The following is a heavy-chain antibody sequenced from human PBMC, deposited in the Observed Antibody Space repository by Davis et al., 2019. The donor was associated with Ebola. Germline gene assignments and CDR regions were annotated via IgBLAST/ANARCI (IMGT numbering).Heavy chain of an antibody. D-gene: IGHD3-3*01. V-gene: IGHV3-23*01. CDR3: ARGKVRLLNPIDY. CDR1: GFTFSSYA. CDR2: ISTGGGVT. Sequence: GESLKISCAASGFTFSSYAMSWVRQAPGKGLEWVSGISTGGGVTIYADSVKGRFTISRDNSKNTLYLQMNSLRAEDTAVYYCARGKVRLLNPIDYWGQGTLVTVSS. J-gene: IGHJ4*02.